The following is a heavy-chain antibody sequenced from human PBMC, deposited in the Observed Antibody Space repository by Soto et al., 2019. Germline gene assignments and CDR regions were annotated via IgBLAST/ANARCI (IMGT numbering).Heavy chain of an antibody. CDR1: GFTFSSYS. Sequence: GGSLRLSCAASGFTFSSYSMNWVRQAPGKGLEWLSYISSSSSTMYYADSVKGRFTISRDNAKNSLFLQMNSLRAEDTAVYYCAREGHHYHSSGYANWFAPWGQGTLVTVSS. D-gene: IGHD3-22*01. J-gene: IGHJ5*02. V-gene: IGHV3-48*01. CDR2: ISSSSSTM. CDR3: AREGHHYHSSGYANWFAP.